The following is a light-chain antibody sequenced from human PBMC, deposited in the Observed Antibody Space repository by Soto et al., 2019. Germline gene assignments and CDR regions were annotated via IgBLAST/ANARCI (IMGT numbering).Light chain of an antibody. V-gene: IGLV2-14*01. J-gene: IGLJ1*01. CDR3: SSYSLSTAYL. Sequence: QSVLTQPASVSGSPEQSITISCTGTSSDVGGYDYVSWYQIHPGKAPKLMVFEVSNRPSGVSYRFSGSKSGNTASLTISGLQAEDEADYFCSSYSLSTAYLFGTGTKVTVL. CDR2: EVS. CDR1: SSDVGGYDY.